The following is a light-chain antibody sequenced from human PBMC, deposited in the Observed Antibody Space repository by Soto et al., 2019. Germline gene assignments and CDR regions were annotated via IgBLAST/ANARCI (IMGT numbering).Light chain of an antibody. V-gene: IGLV2-14*01. J-gene: IGLJ1*01. CDR1: SSDVGGYNY. CDR3: SSYTSSTAYV. Sequence: QSGLTRPASVSGSPGQSITISCTETSSDVGGYNYVSWYQLHPGKAPKLMVYEVSNRPSGVSNRFSGSKSGNTASLTISGLQAEDEADYYCSSYTSSTAYVFGTGTKVTLL. CDR2: EVS.